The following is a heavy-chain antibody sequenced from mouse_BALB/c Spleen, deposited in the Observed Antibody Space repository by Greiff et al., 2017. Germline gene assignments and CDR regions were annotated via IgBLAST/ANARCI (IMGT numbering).Heavy chain of an antibody. Sequence: EVKLVESGGGLVKPGGSLKLSCAASGFTFSSYAMSWVRQSPEKRLEWVAEISSGGSYTYYPDTVTGRFTISRDNAKNTLYLEMSSLRSEDTAMYYCAREGAGGQAMDYWGQGTSVTVSS. J-gene: IGHJ4*01. D-gene: IGHD3-3*01. CDR3: AREGAGGQAMDY. CDR1: GFTFSSYA. CDR2: ISSGGSYT. V-gene: IGHV5-9-4*01.